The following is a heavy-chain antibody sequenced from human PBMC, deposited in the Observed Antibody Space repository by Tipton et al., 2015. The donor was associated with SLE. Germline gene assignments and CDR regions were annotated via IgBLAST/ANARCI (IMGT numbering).Heavy chain of an antibody. CDR3: ARDLGGGVYFDY. V-gene: IGHV4-59*01. CDR2: IYYSGST. Sequence: TLSLTCTVSGGSISSYYWSWIRQPPGKGLEWIGYIYYSGSTNYNPSLKSRVTISVDTSKNQFSLKLSSVTAADTAVYYCARDLGGGVYFDYWGQGTLVTVSS. CDR1: GGSISSYY. D-gene: IGHD3-16*01. J-gene: IGHJ4*02.